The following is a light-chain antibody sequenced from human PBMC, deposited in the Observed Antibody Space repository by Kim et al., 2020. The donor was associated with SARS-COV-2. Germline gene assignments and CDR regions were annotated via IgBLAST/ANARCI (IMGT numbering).Light chain of an antibody. J-gene: IGLJ2*01. V-gene: IGLV1-51*01. CDR3: GTWDGSLSVGV. Sequence: GQKVTISCSGSSSNIGNNYVSWYQHFPGTAPKLLIYENNKRPSGIPERFSGSKSGTSATLGITGLQTGDEADYYCGTWDGSLSVGVFGGGTQLTVL. CDR1: SSNIGNNY. CDR2: ENN.